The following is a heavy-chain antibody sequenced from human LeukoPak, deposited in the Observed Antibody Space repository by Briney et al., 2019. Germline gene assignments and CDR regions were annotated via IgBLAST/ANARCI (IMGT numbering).Heavy chain of an antibody. V-gene: IGHV5-10-1*01. CDR3: ARDSQIAVAANY. D-gene: IGHD6-19*01. J-gene: IGHJ4*02. CDR1: GYGFTSYW. Sequence: GESLQIFCKGSGYGFTSYWISWVRQLPGKGLEWMGRVDPSDSYTNYSPSFQGHVTISADKSISTAYLQWSSLKASDTAMYYCARDSQIAVAANYWGQGTLVTVSS. CDR2: VDPSDSYT.